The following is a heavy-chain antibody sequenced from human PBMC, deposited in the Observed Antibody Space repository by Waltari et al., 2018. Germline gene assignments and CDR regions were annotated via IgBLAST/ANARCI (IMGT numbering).Heavy chain of an antibody. CDR1: GYTFISNA. CDR3: ARLAHHGVSGGDF. D-gene: IGHD3-10*01. V-gene: IGHV1-18*04. Sequence: QVQLVQSGAEVKKPGASVKVSCKASGYTFISNAINWVRQAPGQGLEWMGGISAYDGSTEYAQIFQGRISMTTATATRTAYMELRGLTSDDSAVYYCARLAHHGVSGGDFWGQGTLVTVSS. J-gene: IGHJ4*02. CDR2: ISAYDGST.